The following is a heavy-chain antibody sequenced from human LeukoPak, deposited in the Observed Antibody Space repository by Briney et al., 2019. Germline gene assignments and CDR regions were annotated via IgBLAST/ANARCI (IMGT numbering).Heavy chain of an antibody. J-gene: IGHJ4*02. CDR1: RFTFSTYE. V-gene: IGHV3-48*03. D-gene: IGHD4-23*01. CDR3: ARDDYGDNSGLY. CDR2: ISSSGSTI. Sequence: GGSLRLSCEASRFTFSTYEMNWVRQAPGKGLEWVSYISSSGSTIYYADSVKGRFTISRDNAKNSLYLQMNSLRAEDTAVYYCARDDYGDNSGLYWGQGTLVTVSS.